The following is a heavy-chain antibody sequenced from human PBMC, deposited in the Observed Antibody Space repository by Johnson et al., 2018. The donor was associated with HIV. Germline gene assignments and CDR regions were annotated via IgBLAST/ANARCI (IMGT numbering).Heavy chain of an antibody. CDR1: GFTFSIYA. Sequence: QVQLVESGGGVVQPGRSLRLSCAASGFTFSIYAMHWVRQAPGKGLEWVAVISYDGSFQDYADSVRGRFTISRDNSRSTLFLEMINLRDEDTALYYCARDVAAAKMDAFDTWGQGTMVIVSS. V-gene: IGHV3-30*04. D-gene: IGHD6-25*01. CDR2: ISYDGSFQ. J-gene: IGHJ3*02. CDR3: ARDVAAAKMDAFDT.